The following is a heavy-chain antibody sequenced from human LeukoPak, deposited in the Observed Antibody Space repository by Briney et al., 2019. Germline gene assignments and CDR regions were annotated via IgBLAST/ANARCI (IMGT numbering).Heavy chain of an antibody. CDR2: IKQDGSEK. V-gene: IGHV3-7*03. D-gene: IGHD4-11*01. CDR3: ANPPTVTSLHY. CDR1: GFTFSSYW. J-gene: IGHJ4*02. Sequence: GGSLRLSCAASGFTFSSYWMTWVRQAPGKGLEWVANIKQDGSEKYYVDSVKGRFTISRDNSKNTLYLQMNSLRAEDTAIYYCANPPTVTSLHYWGQGTLVTVSS.